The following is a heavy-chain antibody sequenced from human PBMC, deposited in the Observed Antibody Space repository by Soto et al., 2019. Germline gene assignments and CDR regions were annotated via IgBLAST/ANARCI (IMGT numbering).Heavy chain of an antibody. CDR2: INPGNGKT. D-gene: IGHD3-22*01. Sequence: QVQLVQSGAEVKKPGASVRVSCKASGYTFTSYGMNWVRQAPARRLEWMGWINPGNGKTKYSRKVKCRLIITRDTAASTAYMQLSSLTSEDTAIYYCARGGYFDSSGYLGYWGQGTLVTVSS. V-gene: IGHV1-3*01. J-gene: IGHJ4*02. CDR3: ARGGYFDSSGYLGY. CDR1: GYTFTSYG.